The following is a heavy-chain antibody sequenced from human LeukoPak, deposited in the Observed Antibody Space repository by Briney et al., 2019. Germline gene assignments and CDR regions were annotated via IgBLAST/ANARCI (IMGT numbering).Heavy chain of an antibody. D-gene: IGHD4-17*01. CDR2: ISYDGSNK. Sequence: GGSLRLSCAASGFTFSTSGIHWVRQAPGKGLEWVAVISYDGSNKYYADSVKGRFTISRDNSKNTLYLQMNSLRTEDTAVYYCAKIDYGDYGPFDYWGQGTLVTVSS. V-gene: IGHV3-30*18. CDR3: AKIDYGDYGPFDY. J-gene: IGHJ4*02. CDR1: GFTFSTSG.